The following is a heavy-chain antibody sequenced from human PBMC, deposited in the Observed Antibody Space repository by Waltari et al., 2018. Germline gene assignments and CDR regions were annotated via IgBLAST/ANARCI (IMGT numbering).Heavy chain of an antibody. J-gene: IGHJ3*02. CDR1: GGTFSSYA. V-gene: IGHV1-69*10. CDR3: AREGVSIAAAGTGAFDI. Sequence: QVQLVQSGAEVKKPGSSVKVSCKASGGTFSSYAISWVRQAPGQGLEWMGGIIPILGIANYAQKFQGRVTMTRDTSISTAYMELSRLRSDDTAVYYCAREGVSIAAAGTGAFDIWGQGTMVTVSS. D-gene: IGHD6-13*01. CDR2: IIPILGIA.